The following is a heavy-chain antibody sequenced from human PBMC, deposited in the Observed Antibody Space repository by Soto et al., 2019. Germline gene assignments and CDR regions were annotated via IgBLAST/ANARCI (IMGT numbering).Heavy chain of an antibody. V-gene: IGHV3-21*01. CDR2: ISSSSTYI. D-gene: IGHD3-22*01. J-gene: IGHJ4*02. CDR1: GFTFSSYS. Sequence: WSLRLSCAASGFTFSSYSMNWVRQAPGKGLEWVSSISSSSTYIYYADSVKGRFTISRDNAKNSLYLQMNSLRAEDTAVYYCARTPNYYDSRGYYGYWGQGTLVTVSS. CDR3: ARTPNYYDSRGYYGY.